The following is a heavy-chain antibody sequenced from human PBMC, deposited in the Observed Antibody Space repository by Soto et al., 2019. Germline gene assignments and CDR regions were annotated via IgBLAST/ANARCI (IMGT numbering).Heavy chain of an antibody. CDR3: ARSNWYSEY. J-gene: IGHJ4*02. Sequence: QVQLQESGQGLVKPSETLSLTCTVSVGSISNHYWSWIRQPPGKGLEWIGYIYYNGNTNYNPSLKSRVTMSVDTSKNQFSLKLSSVTAADTAVYYCARSNWYSEYWGQGTLVTVSS. V-gene: IGHV4-59*11. CDR2: IYYNGNT. D-gene: IGHD7-27*01. CDR1: VGSISNHY.